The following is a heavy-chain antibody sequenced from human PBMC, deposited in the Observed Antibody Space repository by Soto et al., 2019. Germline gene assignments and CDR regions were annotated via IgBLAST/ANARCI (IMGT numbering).Heavy chain of an antibody. D-gene: IGHD2-15*01. V-gene: IGHV3-30-3*01. CDR2: ISYDGSNK. CDR3: ASRRLGYCSGGSCYYGMDV. CDR1: GFTFSSYA. J-gene: IGHJ6*02. Sequence: GGSLRLSCAASGFTFSSYAMHWVRQAPGKGLEWVAVISYDGSNKYYADSVKGRFTISRDNSKNTLYLQMNSLRAEDTAVYYCASRRLGYCSGGSCYYGMDVWGQGTTVTVSS.